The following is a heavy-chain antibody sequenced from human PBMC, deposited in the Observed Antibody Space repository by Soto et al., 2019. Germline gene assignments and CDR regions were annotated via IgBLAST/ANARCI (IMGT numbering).Heavy chain of an antibody. CDR1: GFTFSSYA. J-gene: IGHJ6*02. V-gene: IGHV3-30-3*01. D-gene: IGHD3-10*01. CDR2: ISYDGSNK. Sequence: QVQLVESGGGVVQPGRSLRLSCAAAGFTFSSYAMHWVRQAPGKGLAWVAVISYDGSNKYYADSVKGRFTISRDNTKNPLYLQMNRLRAEDTAVDYCARDHVLLWFGEYGMDVWGQGTTVTVSS. CDR3: ARDHVLLWFGEYGMDV.